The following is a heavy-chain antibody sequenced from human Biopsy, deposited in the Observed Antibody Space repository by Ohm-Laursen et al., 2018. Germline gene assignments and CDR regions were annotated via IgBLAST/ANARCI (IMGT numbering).Heavy chain of an antibody. Sequence: SQTLSLTCTVSGASVKTSGYLWDWIRQRPGKGLEWIGYISYNERTHYNPSLTSRLAISFDTSNNRISLQLRSVSVADTAVYYCVREPKTGTAEAWYFDLWGRGSPVAVPS. D-gene: IGHD3-9*01. J-gene: IGHJ2*01. CDR1: GASVKTSGYL. V-gene: IGHV4-31*03. CDR3: VREPKTGTAEAWYFDL. CDR2: ISYNERT.